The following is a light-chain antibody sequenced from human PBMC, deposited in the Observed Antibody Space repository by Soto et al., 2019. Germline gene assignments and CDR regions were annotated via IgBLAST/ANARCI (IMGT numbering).Light chain of an antibody. CDR1: SRDVGGYNY. V-gene: IGLV2-14*01. J-gene: IGLJ2*01. Sequence: QSVLTQPASVSGSPGPSITISCTGTSRDVGGYNYVSWHQQHPGKAPKVIITEVSNRPSGVSNRFSGSKSGHTAPLTISGLQDEDEADYYCHSYISSSTFVVFGGGTKLTVL. CDR3: HSYISSSTFVV. CDR2: EVS.